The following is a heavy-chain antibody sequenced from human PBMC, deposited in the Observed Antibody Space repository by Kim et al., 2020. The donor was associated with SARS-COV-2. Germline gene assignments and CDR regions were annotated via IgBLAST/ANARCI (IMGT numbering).Heavy chain of an antibody. J-gene: IGHJ5*02. Sequence: PSLKSRVTIAVDTSKNQFSLKLSSVTAADTAVYYCARSIVVVADNWFDPWGQGTLVTVSS. V-gene: IGHV4-31*02. CDR3: ARSIVVVADNWFDP. D-gene: IGHD2-15*01.